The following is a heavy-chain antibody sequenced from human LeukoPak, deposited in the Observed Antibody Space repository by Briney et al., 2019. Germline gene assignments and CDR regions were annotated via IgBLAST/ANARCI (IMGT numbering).Heavy chain of an antibody. J-gene: IGHJ3*02. D-gene: IGHD3-3*01. CDR1: GYTFTGYY. CDR3: ARGPPTYYDFWSGYQGSDAFDI. CDR2: INPNSGGT. V-gene: IGHV1-2*02. Sequence: ASVKVSCKASGYTFTGYYMHWVRQAPGQGLEWMGWINPNSGGTNYAQKFQGRVTMTRDTSISTAYMELSRLRSDDTAVYYCARGPPTYYDFWSGYQGSDAFDIWGQGTMVTVSS.